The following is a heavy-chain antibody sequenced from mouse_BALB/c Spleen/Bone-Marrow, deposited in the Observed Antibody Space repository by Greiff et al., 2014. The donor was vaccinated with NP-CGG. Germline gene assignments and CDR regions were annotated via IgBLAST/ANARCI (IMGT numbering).Heavy chain of an antibody. J-gene: IGHJ2*01. CDR3: ANYYYDSHFDY. CDR2: IDPANGNP. V-gene: IGHV14-3*02. D-gene: IGHD1-1*01. CDR1: GFNIKDTY. Sequence: VPLQQPGAALVKPGASVKLSCTASGFNIKDTYMHWVKQRPEQGLEWIGRIDPANGNPKYDPKFQGKATITADTSSNTAYLQLSSLTSDDTAGYYCANYYYDSHFDYWGQGTTRTGSS.